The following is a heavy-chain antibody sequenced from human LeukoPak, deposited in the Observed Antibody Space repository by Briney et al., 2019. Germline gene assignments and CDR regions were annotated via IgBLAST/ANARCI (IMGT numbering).Heavy chain of an antibody. V-gene: IGHV3-48*04. Sequence: GGSLRLSCAASGFTFSSYSMNWVRQAPGKGLEWVSYISSSGGTIDYADSVKGRFTISRDNVKNSLYLQMNSLRAEETAVYYCSRLRGYSYGYADSWGQGTLVTVSS. J-gene: IGHJ4*02. CDR1: GFTFSSYS. CDR3: SRLRGYSYGYADS. D-gene: IGHD5-18*01. CDR2: ISSSGGTI.